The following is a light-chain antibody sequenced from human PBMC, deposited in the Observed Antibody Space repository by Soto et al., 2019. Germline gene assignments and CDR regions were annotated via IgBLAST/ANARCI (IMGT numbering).Light chain of an antibody. J-gene: IGLJ2*01. CDR1: SSDVGDYDY. CDR3: SSYTTSSTLEV. V-gene: IGLV2-14*01. CDR2: DVS. Sequence: QSALTQPASVSGSPGQSITISCTGSSSDVGDYDYVSWYQQHPGKAPKLMIYDVSNRPSGVSARFSGSKSGNTASLTISGLQAEDEADYYCSSYTTSSTLEVFGGGTQLTVL.